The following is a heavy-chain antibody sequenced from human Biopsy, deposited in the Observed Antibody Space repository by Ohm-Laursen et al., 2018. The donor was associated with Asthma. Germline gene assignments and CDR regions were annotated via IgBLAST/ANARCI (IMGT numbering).Heavy chain of an antibody. CDR2: IWFDGSKK. CDR3: AKDERLYYGSDSKYMQPVPLGD. CDR1: GFTFTTYG. V-gene: IGHV3-33*06. Sequence: SLRLSCAASGFTFTTYGMHWVRQAPGRGLEWVGVIWFDGSKKYYADSVKGRFTISRDNSKNTLFLEMNSLRPEDTAVYYCAKDERLYYGSDSKYMQPVPLGDWGQGTLVIVSA. J-gene: IGHJ4*02. D-gene: IGHD3-10*01.